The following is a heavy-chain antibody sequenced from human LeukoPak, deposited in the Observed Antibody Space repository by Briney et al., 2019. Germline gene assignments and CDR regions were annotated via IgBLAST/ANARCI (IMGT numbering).Heavy chain of an antibody. CDR2: LRGDGET. CDR3: ANASWVSNADAVL. D-gene: IGHD1-1*01. Sequence: AGGSLRLSCAASGFTFAYYAMSWVRRAPARGLEWVSSLRGDGETFYADSVKGRFTLSRDNSRNTVYLQLNNLRVEDTAVYYCANASWVSNADAVLWGQGTLVTVSS. CDR1: GFTFAYYA. J-gene: IGHJ4*02. V-gene: IGHV3-23*01.